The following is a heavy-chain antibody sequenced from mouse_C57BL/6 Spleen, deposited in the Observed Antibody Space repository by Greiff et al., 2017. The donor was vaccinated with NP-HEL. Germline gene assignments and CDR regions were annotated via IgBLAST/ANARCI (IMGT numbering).Heavy chain of an antibody. J-gene: IGHJ4*01. CDR1: GYSFTGYY. CDR2: INPSTGGT. CDR3: ARPLYGSSPYYAMDY. Sequence: VQLQQSGPELVKPGASVKISCKASGYSFTGYYMNWVKQSPEKSLEWIGEINPSTGGTTYNQKFKAKATLTVDKSSSTAYMQLKSLTSEDSAVYYCARPLYGSSPYYAMDYWGQGTSVTVSS. V-gene: IGHV1-42*01. D-gene: IGHD1-1*01.